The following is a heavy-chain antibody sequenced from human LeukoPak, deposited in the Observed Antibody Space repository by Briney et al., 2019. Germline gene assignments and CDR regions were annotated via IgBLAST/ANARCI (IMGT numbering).Heavy chain of an antibody. CDR1: GYTFTGYY. CDR2: INPNSGGT. V-gene: IGHV1-2*02. D-gene: IGHD4-11*01. CDR3: ARESPDLDYSCDY. J-gene: IGHJ4*02. Sequence: GASVKVSCKASGYTFTGYYMHWVRQAPGQGLEWMGWINPNSGGTNYAQKFQGRVTMTRDTSISTAYMELCRLRSDDTAVYYCARESPDLDYSCDYWGQGTLVTVSS.